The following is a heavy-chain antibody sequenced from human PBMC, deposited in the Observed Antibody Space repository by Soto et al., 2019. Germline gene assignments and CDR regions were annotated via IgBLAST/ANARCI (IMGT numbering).Heavy chain of an antibody. D-gene: IGHD4-17*01. CDR2: INAGNGNT. J-gene: IGHJ4*02. CDR3: ARDDYGDYLFDY. Sequence: AAVKVSCKASGCTFTSYAMHWVRQAPGQRLEWMGWINAGNGNTKYSQKFQGRVTITRDTSASTAYMELSSLRSEDTVVYYCARDDYGDYLFDYWGQGTLVTVSS. CDR1: GCTFTSYA. V-gene: IGHV1-3*01.